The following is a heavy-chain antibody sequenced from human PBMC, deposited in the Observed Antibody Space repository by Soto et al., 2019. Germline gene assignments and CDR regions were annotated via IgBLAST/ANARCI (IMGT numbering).Heavy chain of an antibody. Sequence: GGSLRLSCAACSFSFRNAWMLWARQTPGKGLEWVGRIKTGDYGAPTDYAAPVKGRFTISRDDSINTVYLQMNSLKTEDAAVYYCTTELPRVLTIRYCGQGTLVRVSS. D-gene: IGHD5-12*01. CDR3: TTELPRVLTIRY. CDR2: IKTGDYGAPT. CDR1: SFSFRNAW. J-gene: IGHJ4*02. V-gene: IGHV3-15*07.